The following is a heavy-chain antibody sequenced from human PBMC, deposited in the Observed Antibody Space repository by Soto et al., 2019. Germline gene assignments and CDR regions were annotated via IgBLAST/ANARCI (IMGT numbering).Heavy chain of an antibody. CDR1: GYTFTSYG. D-gene: IGHD2-15*01. CDR2: ICAYNGNT. Sequence: QVQLVQSGAEVKKPGASVKVSCKASGYTFTSYGISWVRQAPGQGLEWMGWICAYNGNTNYAQKLQGRVTMTTDTSTSTAYMELRSLRSDDTAVYYCARDRYCSGGSCSPYYYYYGMDVWGQGTTVTVSS. J-gene: IGHJ6*02. V-gene: IGHV1-18*01. CDR3: ARDRYCSGGSCSPYYYYYGMDV.